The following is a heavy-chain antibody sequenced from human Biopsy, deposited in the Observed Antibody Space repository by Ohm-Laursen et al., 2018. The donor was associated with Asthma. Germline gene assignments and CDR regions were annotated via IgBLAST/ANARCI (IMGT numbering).Heavy chain of an antibody. J-gene: IGHJ5*02. CDR1: GGSMSSSSYY. CDR3: ARASLAARANWFDP. CDR2: ISYTGSA. Sequence: SETLSLTCTVSGGSMSSSSYYWGWIRQPPGKGLEWMGSISYTGSAYHNPSLKSRVTISVDTSKNHFSLKLSSVTAADTAVYYCARASLAARANWFDPWGQGTLVSVSS. V-gene: IGHV4-39*02. D-gene: IGHD6-6*01.